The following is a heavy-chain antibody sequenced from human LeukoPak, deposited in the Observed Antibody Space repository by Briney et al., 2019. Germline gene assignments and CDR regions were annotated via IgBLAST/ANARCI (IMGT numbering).Heavy chain of an antibody. D-gene: IGHD6-6*01. CDR1: GFTFSSYS. V-gene: IGHV3-21*01. CDR3: ARDEFSSSPGYFDY. CDR2: ISTGSSYI. Sequence: GGSLRLSCAASGFTFSSYSMNWVRQAPGKRLEWVSSISTGSSYIYYADSVKGRFTISRDNAKNSLYLQMNGLRAEDTAVYYCARDEFSSSPGYFDYWGQGTLVTVSS. J-gene: IGHJ4*02.